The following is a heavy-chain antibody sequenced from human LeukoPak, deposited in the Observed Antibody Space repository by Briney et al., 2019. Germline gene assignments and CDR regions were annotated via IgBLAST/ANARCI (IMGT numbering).Heavy chain of an antibody. CDR1: GFSVSNNY. V-gene: IGHV3-66*01. CDR2: IYSGGST. Sequence: PGGSLRLSCAASGFSVSNNYMSWVRQAPGKGLEWVSVIYSGGSTFYADSVKGRFTISRDTSKNTLSLQMNSLRAEDTAVYFCARARRLYDSSSYYYFDYWGQGTLVTVSS. CDR3: ARARRLYDSSSYYYFDY. J-gene: IGHJ4*02. D-gene: IGHD3-22*01.